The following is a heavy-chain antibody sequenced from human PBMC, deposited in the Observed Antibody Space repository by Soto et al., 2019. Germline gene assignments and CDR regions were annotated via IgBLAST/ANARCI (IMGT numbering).Heavy chain of an antibody. V-gene: IGHV3-21*06. CDR1: GFNFTRDS. CDR2: ISSTTNYI. Sequence: PGGSLRLSCAAAGFNFTRDSMNWVRQAPGKGLEWVSSISSTTNYIYYGDSMKGRFTISRDNGKNSLYLEIHSLRAEDTAVYYCARESEDLTSNFDYWGQGTPVTVSS. CDR3: ARESEDLTSNFDY. J-gene: IGHJ4*02.